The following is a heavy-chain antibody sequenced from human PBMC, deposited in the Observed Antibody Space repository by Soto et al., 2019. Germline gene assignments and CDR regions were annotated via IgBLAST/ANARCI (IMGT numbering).Heavy chain of an antibody. J-gene: IGHJ4*02. CDR3: ARGTRALITSFFAY. CDR1: GDAISNYY. V-gene: IGHV4-59*01. D-gene: IGHD3-10*01. Sequence: SETLSLTCSVSGDAISNYYWSWIRQTPGRGLEWIGYVHESGSTDYNPSLKGRVTILLHTSKSQFSLSLRSATAADTATYYCARGTRALITSFFAYWGQGIPVTVSS. CDR2: VHESGST.